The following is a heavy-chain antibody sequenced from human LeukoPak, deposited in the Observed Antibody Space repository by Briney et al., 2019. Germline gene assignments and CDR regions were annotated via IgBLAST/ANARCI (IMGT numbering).Heavy chain of an antibody. CDR1: GFTFSSYA. Sequence: GGSLRLSCASSGFTFSSYAISWVRQARGRGLEWVSAISGSGGSTYYADSVKGRFTVSRDNSKNTLYLQMNSLRAEDTAVYYCAKDRAWLGDSSHFDYWGEGTLVTVSS. CDR3: AKDRAWLGDSSHFDY. V-gene: IGHV3-23*01. D-gene: IGHD6-13*01. J-gene: IGHJ4*02. CDR2: ISGSGGST.